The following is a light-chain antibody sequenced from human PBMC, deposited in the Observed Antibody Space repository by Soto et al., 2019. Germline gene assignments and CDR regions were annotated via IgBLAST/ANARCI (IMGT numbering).Light chain of an antibody. V-gene: IGKV2-30*01. CDR3: MQGSHWPPRYT. CDR1: QSLVYGDANSG. CDR2: QVS. J-gene: IGKJ2*01. Sequence: DVVMTQSPLSLPVTLGQPASISCRSSQSLVYGDANSGFNWFHQRPGQPPRRLIYQVSNRDSGVPDRFSGSGSATDFTLRISRVEAEDVGVYSCMQGSHWPPRYTFGQGTKLEIK.